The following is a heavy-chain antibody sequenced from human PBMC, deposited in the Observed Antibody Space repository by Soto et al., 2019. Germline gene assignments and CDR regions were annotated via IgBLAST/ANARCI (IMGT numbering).Heavy chain of an antibody. J-gene: IGHJ4*02. V-gene: IGHV1-24*01. CDR3: ATRGSSSWYFDY. CDR2: FDPEDGET. CDR1: GYTLTELS. Sequence: ASVKVSCKVSGYTLTELSMHWVRQAPGKGLEWMGGFDPEDGETIYAQKFQGRVTMTEDTSTDTAYMELSSLRSEDTAVYYCATRGSSSWYFDYWGQGTLVTVSS. D-gene: IGHD6-13*01.